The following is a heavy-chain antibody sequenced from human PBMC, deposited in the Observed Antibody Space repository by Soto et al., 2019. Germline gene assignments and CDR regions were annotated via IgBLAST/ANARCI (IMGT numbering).Heavy chain of an antibody. CDR2: IIPIFGTA. CDR3: AAGGPPRIVGARRGAFDI. D-gene: IGHD1-26*01. CDR1: GGTFSSYA. J-gene: IGHJ3*02. Sequence: QVQLVQSGAEVKKPGSSVKVSCKASGGTFSSYAISWVRQAPGQGLEWMGGIIPIFGTANYAQKFQGRVTITADEYTSTAYMELSSLRSEDTAVYYCAAGGPPRIVGARRGAFDIWGQGTMVTVSS. V-gene: IGHV1-69*01.